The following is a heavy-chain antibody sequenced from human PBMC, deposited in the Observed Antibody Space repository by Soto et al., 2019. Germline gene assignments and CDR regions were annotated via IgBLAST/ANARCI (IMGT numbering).Heavy chain of an antibody. D-gene: IGHD6-13*01. J-gene: IGHJ6*01. V-gene: IGHV4-4*07. CDR3: AGTIAAGGRRYYGMDV. CDR1: GGSISSYY. CDR2: ISTTETT. Sequence: SETLSLTCTVSGGSISSYYWSWIRQPAGKGLEWIGRISTTETTNYNPSLKSRVSMSLDTSKSQVSLKLSSVTAADAAVYYCAGTIAAGGRRYYGMDVWGQGTTVTVSS.